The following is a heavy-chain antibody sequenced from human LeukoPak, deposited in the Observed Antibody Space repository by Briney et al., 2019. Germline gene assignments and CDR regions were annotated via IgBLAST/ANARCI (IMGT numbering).Heavy chain of an antibody. CDR3: ARVLSSRVTYFDY. D-gene: IGHD6-13*01. Sequence: PSETLSLTCTVSGGSISSSSYYWGWIRQPPGKGLEWIGSIYYSGSTYYNPSLKSRVTISVDTSKNQFSLTLSSVTAAATAVYYWARVLSSRVTYFDYWGHGTLVTVSS. V-gene: IGHV4-39*01. CDR1: GGSISSSSYY. CDR2: IYYSGST. J-gene: IGHJ4*03.